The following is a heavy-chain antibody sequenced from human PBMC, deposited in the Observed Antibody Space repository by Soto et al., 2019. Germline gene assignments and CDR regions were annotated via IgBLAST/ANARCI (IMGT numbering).Heavy chain of an antibody. CDR3: AGHLYSGSRNWFDP. CDR2: ISYDGINK. V-gene: IGHV3-30*04. J-gene: IGHJ5*02. CDR1: GFSFSNYA. D-gene: IGHD1-26*01. Sequence: GGSLRLSFAASGFSFSNYAMHWARQSPGKRLEWVAVISYDGINKYYAGSLKGRFTISRDNSKNTLYLQMNSLSVEDTAGYYCAGHLYSGSRNWFDPWCQGTLVTVS.